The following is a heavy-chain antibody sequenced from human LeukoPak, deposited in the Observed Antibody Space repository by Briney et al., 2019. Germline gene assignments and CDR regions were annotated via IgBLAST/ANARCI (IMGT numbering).Heavy chain of an antibody. CDR1: GYSFTSYW. Sequence: GESLKISCKGSGYSFTSYWIGWVRQLPGKGLEWLGIIYPGDSDTRYSPSFQGQVTISADKSIGTAYLQWSSLKASDTAMYYCARQAVPVAKYFQFWGQGTLVTVSS. CDR2: IYPGDSDT. CDR3: ARQAVPVAKYFQF. D-gene: IGHD2-2*01. J-gene: IGHJ1*01. V-gene: IGHV5-51*01.